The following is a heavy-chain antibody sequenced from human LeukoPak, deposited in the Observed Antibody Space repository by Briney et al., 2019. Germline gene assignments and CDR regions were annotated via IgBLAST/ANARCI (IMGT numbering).Heavy chain of an antibody. V-gene: IGHV3-13*04. D-gene: IGHD3-10*01. Sequence: AGSLRLSCAASGFTFSSYDMHWVRQGTGKGLEWVSAIGTAGDTYYPGSVKGRFTTSRENAKNSLYLQMNSLRVGDTAVYYCARGRGWGTFDIWGQGTMVTVSS. CDR2: IGTAGDT. CDR1: GFTFSSYD. J-gene: IGHJ3*02. CDR3: ARGRGWGTFDI.